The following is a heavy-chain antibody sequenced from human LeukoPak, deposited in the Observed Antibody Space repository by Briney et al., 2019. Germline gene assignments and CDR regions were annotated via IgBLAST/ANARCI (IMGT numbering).Heavy chain of an antibody. CDR1: GFTFSGSA. V-gene: IGHV3-73*01. Sequence: GGSLRLSCAASGFTFSGSAMHWVRQASGKGLEWVGLIRSKANSYATAYAASVKGSFTISRDDSKNTAYLQMNSLKTEDTAVYYCTSEISGSYSYWGQGTLVTVSS. J-gene: IGHJ4*02. CDR2: IRSKANSYAT. CDR3: TSEISGSYSY. D-gene: IGHD1-26*01.